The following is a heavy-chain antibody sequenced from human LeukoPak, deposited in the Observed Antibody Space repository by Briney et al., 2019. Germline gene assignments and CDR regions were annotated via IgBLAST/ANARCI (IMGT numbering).Heavy chain of an antibody. CDR2: IYTSGST. D-gene: IGHD2-2*01. V-gene: IGHV4-4*07. J-gene: IGHJ5*02. Sequence: SETLSLTCTVSGGSISSYYWSWIRQPAGKGLEWIGRIYTSGSTNYNPSLKSRVTMSVDTSKNRFSLKLSSVTAADTAVYYCARDLFAPSVVVPAAMLNWFDPWGQGTLVTVSS. CDR3: ARDLFAPSVVVPAAMLNWFDP. CDR1: GGSISSYY.